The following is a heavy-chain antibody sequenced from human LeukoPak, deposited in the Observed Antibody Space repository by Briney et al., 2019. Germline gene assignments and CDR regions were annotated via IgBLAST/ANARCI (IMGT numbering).Heavy chain of an antibody. V-gene: IGHV3-23*01. Sequence: PGGSLRLSCVASGFTFSSYAMSWVRQAPGKGLEWVSATSGRGVSTYYADSVKGRFTISRDNSKNTLYLQMNSLRAEDTAVYYCAKRGETTVKEGFDYWGQGTLVTVSS. CDR1: GFTFSSYA. CDR2: TSGRGVST. D-gene: IGHD4-17*01. CDR3: AKRGETTVKEGFDY. J-gene: IGHJ4*02.